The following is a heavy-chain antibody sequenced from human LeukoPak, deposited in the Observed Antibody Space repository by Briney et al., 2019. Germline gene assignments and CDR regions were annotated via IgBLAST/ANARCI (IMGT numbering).Heavy chain of an antibody. CDR3: ARGGVRYYYDSSGYHFDY. V-gene: IGHV4-31*03. CDR2: IYYSGTA. Sequence: SETLSLTCTVSGGSISSGGYYWSWVRQHPEKGLEWIGYIYYSGTAYYNPSLKSRVTISVDTSKNQFSLKLSSVTAADTAVYYCARGGVRYYYDSSGYHFDYWGQGTLVTVSS. D-gene: IGHD3-22*01. CDR1: GGSISSGGYY. J-gene: IGHJ4*02.